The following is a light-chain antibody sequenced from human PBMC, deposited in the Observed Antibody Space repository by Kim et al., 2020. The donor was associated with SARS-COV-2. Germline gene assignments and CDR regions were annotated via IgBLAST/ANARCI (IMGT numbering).Light chain of an antibody. CDR1: QSVSNT. CDR3: QQYNKWPLT. V-gene: IGKV3-15*01. Sequence: EVVMTQSPATLSVSPEESAALSCRASQSVSNTLAWYQQKPGQAPRLLIYRASTRATGVPARFSGSGSGTEFTLTISSLQSEDLAVYYCQQYNKWPLTFGGGTKVDIK. J-gene: IGKJ4*01. CDR2: RAS.